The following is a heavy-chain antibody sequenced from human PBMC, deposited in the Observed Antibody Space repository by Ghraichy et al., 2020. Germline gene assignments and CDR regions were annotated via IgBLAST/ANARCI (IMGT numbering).Heavy chain of an antibody. V-gene: IGHV4-39*01. CDR1: GGSISSSSYY. D-gene: IGHD3-9*01. J-gene: IGHJ4*02. Sequence: SETLSLTCTVSGGSISSSSYYWGWIRQPPGKGLEWIGSIYYSGSTYYNPSLKSRVTISVDTSKNQFSLKLNSVTAADTAVYYCASTPAYDILTGYYNCFYYWGQGTLVTVSS. CDR2: IYYSGST. CDR3: ASTPAYDILTGYYNCFYY.